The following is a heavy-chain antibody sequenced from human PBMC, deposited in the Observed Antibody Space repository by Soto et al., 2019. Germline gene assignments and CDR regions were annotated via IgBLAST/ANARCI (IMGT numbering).Heavy chain of an antibody. CDR1: GFTFSSYA. D-gene: IGHD6-19*01. J-gene: IGHJ1*01. CDR3: AKDPSSGWYGAEYFQH. CDR2: ISGSGGST. Sequence: EVQLLESGGGLVQPGGSLRLSCAASGFTFSSYAMSWVRQAPGKGLEWVSAISGSGGSTYYADSVKGRFTISRDNSKNTLYLQMNSLRAEDTAVYYCAKDPSSGWYGAEYFQHWGQGTLVTVSS. V-gene: IGHV3-23*01.